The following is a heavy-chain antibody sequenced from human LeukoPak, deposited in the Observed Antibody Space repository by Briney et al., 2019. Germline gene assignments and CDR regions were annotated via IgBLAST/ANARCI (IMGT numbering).Heavy chain of an antibody. Sequence: PSEILSLTCTVSGGSISSSDYYWGWIRQPPGKGLEWIGSIYYGGSTYYNPSLKSRVTISVDTSMNQFSLKLSFVTTADTAVYYCARALGYCSGGSCTRGYNWFDPWGQGTLVTVPS. CDR3: ARALGYCSGGSCTRGYNWFDP. J-gene: IGHJ5*02. CDR1: GGSISSSDYY. CDR2: IYYGGST. V-gene: IGHV4-39*01. D-gene: IGHD2-15*01.